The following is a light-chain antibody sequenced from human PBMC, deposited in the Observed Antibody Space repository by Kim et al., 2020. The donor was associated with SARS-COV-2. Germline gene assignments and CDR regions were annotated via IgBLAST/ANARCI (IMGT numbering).Light chain of an antibody. Sequence: VSPGQTASITCSGDKLGDKYACWYQQKPGQSPVLVIYQDSKRPSGIPERFSGSNSGNTATLSISGTQAMDEADYYCQAWDSSTAVVFGGGTQLTVL. CDR1: KLGDKY. CDR3: QAWDSSTAVV. CDR2: QDS. J-gene: IGLJ2*01. V-gene: IGLV3-1*01.